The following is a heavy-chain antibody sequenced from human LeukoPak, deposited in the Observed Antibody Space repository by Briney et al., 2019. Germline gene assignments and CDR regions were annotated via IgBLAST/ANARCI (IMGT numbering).Heavy chain of an antibody. D-gene: IGHD6-6*01. CDR3: ARGGAARPDY. CDR2: IKQDGSEK. CDR1: GFTFSNYW. Sequence: PGGSLRLSCAASGFTFSNYWMSWVRQAPGKGLEWVANIKQDGSEKYYVDSVKGRFTISRDNAKNSLYLQMNSLRPEDTAVYHCARGGAARPDYWGQGTLVTVSS. J-gene: IGHJ4*02. V-gene: IGHV3-7*01.